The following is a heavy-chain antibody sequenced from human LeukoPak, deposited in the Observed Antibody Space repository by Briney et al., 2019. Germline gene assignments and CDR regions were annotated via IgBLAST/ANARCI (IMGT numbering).Heavy chain of an antibody. V-gene: IGHV4-59*01. CDR2: IYYSGST. J-gene: IGHJ5*02. D-gene: IGHD5-12*01. CDR3: ARGMAAAYDYNWFEP. CDR1: GGSISSYY. Sequence: PSETLSLTCTVSGGSISSYYWSWIRQPPGKGLEWIGYIYYSGSTNYNPSLKSRVTISVDTSKNQFSLKLSSVTAADTAVYYCARGMAAAYDYNWFEPWGQGTLVTVSS.